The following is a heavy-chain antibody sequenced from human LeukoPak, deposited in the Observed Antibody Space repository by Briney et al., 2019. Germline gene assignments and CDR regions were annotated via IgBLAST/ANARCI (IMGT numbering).Heavy chain of an antibody. Sequence: ASVKVSRKASGYTFTGYYMHWLRQAPGQGPEWMGWINPNSGGTNYAQKFQGRVSMTRDTSISTAYMELSRLRSDDTAVYFCARVGVLIGTQINYYYYYLDVWGQGTTVTVSS. J-gene: IGHJ6*03. CDR1: GYTFTGYY. CDR2: INPNSGGT. CDR3: ARVGVLIGTQINYYYYYLDV. D-gene: IGHD1-20*01. V-gene: IGHV1-2*02.